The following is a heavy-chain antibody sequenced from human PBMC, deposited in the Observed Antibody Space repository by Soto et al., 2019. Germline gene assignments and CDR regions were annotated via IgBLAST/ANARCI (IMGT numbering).Heavy chain of an antibody. V-gene: IGHV4-4*02. D-gene: IGHD6-13*01. CDR3: ARARATIAAAAIFDC. CDR1: GGSISTSNW. CDR2: VYRTGST. J-gene: IGHJ4*02. Sequence: QVQLQESGPGLVKPSGTLSLTCAVSGGSISTSNWWSWVRQPPGKGLEWIGEVYRTGSTNYNPSLESRLTISVPKSTNPFPLKLTPVTAADTAVYYCARARATIAAAAIFDCWGQGTLVTVSS.